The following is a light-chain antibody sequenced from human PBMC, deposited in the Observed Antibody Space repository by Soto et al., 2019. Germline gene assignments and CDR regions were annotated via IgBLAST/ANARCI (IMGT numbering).Light chain of an antibody. V-gene: IGLV1-47*02. J-gene: IGLJ3*02. CDR1: SSNIGSHF. Sequence: QSALTQPPSASGTPGQRVTISCSGGSSNIGSHFVYWYQQLPATAPKLLIYNNNQRPSGVPDRFSGSKSGTSASLAISGLRSEDESDYFCAVWDDSLSGPVFGGGTKLTVL. CDR2: NNN. CDR3: AVWDDSLSGPV.